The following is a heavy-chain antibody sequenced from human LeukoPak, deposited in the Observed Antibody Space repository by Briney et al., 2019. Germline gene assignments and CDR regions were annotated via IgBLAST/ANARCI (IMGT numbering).Heavy chain of an antibody. CDR1: GRSISSGSYY. CDR3: ATELYYDILTGYVDDY. CDR2: IYTSGST. Sequence: PSQTLSLTCTLSGRSISSGSYYWSWLRQPAGKGLEWIGRIYTSGSTNYNPPLNSRVTISVDTSKNQFSLKLSSVTAADTAVYYCATELYYDILTGYVDDYWGQGTLVTVSS. V-gene: IGHV4-61*02. D-gene: IGHD3-9*01. J-gene: IGHJ4*02.